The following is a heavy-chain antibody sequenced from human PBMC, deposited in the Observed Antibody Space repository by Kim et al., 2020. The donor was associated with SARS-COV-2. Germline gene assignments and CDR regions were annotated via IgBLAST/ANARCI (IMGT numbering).Heavy chain of an antibody. Sequence: SETLSLTCTVSGGSISSYYWSWIRQPPGKGLEWIGYIYYSGSTNYNPSLKSRVTISVDTSKNQFSLKLSSVTAADTAVYYCARGPYYDILTGYSLFDYWGQGTLVTVSS. D-gene: IGHD3-9*01. V-gene: IGHV4-59*13. CDR2: IYYSGST. J-gene: IGHJ4*02. CDR1: GGSISSYY. CDR3: ARGPYYDILTGYSLFDY.